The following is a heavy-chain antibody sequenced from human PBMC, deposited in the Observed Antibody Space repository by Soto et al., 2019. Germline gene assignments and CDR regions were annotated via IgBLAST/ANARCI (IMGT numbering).Heavy chain of an antibody. Sequence: EVQLLESGGGLVQPGGSLRLSCAASGFTFSSYAMSWVRQAPGKGLEWVSAISGSGGRTYYADSVKGRFTISRDNSKNALYLQMNSLRAEDTAVYYCAKRYDILTGYYLSPYYFDYWGQGTLVTVSS. CDR3: AKRYDILTGYYLSPYYFDY. CDR2: ISGSGGRT. V-gene: IGHV3-23*01. D-gene: IGHD3-9*01. CDR1: GFTFSSYA. J-gene: IGHJ4*02.